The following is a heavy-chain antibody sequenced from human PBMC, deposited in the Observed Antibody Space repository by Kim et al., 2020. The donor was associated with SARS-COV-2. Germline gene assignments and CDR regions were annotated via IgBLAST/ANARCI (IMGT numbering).Heavy chain of an antibody. CDR1: GLSITNPGNF. J-gene: IGHJ6*01. CDR3: ARCMVRDGRYF. V-gene: IGHV4-31*03. CDR2: IFFSSGTP. Sequence: SETLSLTCNVSGLSITNPGNFWNWIRQRPGKGLEWIGSIFFSSGTPYYNPALKSRVAISVDIFENQFFLKMTSLTAADTAVYFCARCMVRDGRYFWGQGTTVPVSS. D-gene: IGHD3-10*01.